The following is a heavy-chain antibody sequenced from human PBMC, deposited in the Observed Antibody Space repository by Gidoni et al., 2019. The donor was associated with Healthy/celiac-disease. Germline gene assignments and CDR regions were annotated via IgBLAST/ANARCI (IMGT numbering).Heavy chain of an antibody. J-gene: IGHJ5*02. V-gene: IGHV1-2*02. CDR3: ARVTEYSSSSGYSGDWFDP. CDR1: GYTFTGYY. D-gene: IGHD6-6*01. Sequence: QVQLVHSGAEVKKPGASVKVSCKASGYTFTGYYMHSVRQAPGQGLEWMGWINPNSGGTNYAQKFQGRVTMTRDTSISTAYMELSRLRSDDTAVYYCARVTEYSSSSGYSGDWFDPWGQGTLVTVSS. CDR2: INPNSGGT.